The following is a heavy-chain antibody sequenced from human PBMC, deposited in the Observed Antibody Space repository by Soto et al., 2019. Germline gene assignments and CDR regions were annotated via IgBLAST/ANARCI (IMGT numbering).Heavy chain of an antibody. Sequence: SETLSLTCTVSGGSVSSGSYYWSWIRQPPGKGLEWIGYIYYSGSTNYNPSLKSRVTISVDTSKNQFSLKLSSVTAADTAVYYCASERRIQLSYGMDVWGQGTTVTVSS. J-gene: IGHJ6*02. CDR2: IYYSGST. CDR3: ASERRIQLSYGMDV. V-gene: IGHV4-61*01. D-gene: IGHD5-18*01. CDR1: GGSVSSGSYY.